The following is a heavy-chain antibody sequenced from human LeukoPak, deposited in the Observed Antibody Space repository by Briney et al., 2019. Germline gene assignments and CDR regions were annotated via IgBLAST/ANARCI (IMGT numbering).Heavy chain of an antibody. J-gene: IGHJ6*02. Sequence: SVKVSCKASGGTFSSYAISWVRQAPGQGLEWMGRIIPILGIANYAQKFQGRVTMTRNTSISTAYMELSSLRSEDTAVYYCARSRISRSMIVVVPRYYYGMDVWGQGTTVTVSS. CDR3: ARSRISRSMIVVVPRYYYGMDV. D-gene: IGHD3-22*01. CDR2: IIPILGIA. V-gene: IGHV1-69*04. CDR1: GGTFSSYA.